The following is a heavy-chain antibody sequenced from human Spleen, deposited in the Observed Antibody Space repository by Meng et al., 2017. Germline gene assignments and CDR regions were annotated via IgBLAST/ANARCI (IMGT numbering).Heavy chain of an antibody. CDR2: ISTGSISI. D-gene: IGHD3-22*01. CDR1: GFTFSSYS. CDR3: ARDLSGDSGGYYFNY. J-gene: IGHJ4*02. Sequence: GESLKISCAASGFTFSSYSMNWVRRAPGKGLQWVSSISTGSISIYYADSVKGRFTISRDKAKNSLYLQMNRLRDEDTAVYYCARDLSGDSGGYYFNYWGRGPVDPVTS. V-gene: IGHV3-21*01.